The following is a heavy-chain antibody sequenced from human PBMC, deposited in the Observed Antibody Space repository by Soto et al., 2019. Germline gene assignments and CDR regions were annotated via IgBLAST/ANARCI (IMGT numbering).Heavy chain of an antibody. CDR1: GGSFSGYY. D-gene: IGHD2-2*01. CDR2: INHSGST. V-gene: IGHV4-34*01. Sequence: QVQLQQWGAGLLKPSETLSLTCAVYGGSFSGYYWSWIRQPPGKGLEWLGEINHSGSTNYNPSLKIRVTISVDTSKNQFSLTLSSVTAADTAVYYCARDRQYRLLFRWVWSFDPGGKGTLVTVSS. CDR3: ARDRQYRLLFRWVWSFDP. J-gene: IGHJ5*02.